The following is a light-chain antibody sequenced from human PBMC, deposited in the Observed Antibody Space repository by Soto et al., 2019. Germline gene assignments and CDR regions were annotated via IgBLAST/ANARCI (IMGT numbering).Light chain of an antibody. CDR3: QQYNTYSKT. J-gene: IGKJ1*01. CDR1: QSISTW. CDR2: DAS. Sequence: DIQMTQSPSTLCASVGDRVTITCRASQSISTWLAWYQQRPGKAPKLLIFDASSLESGVPSRFSGSGSGTEFTLTISSLQSDDFATYFCQQYNTYSKTFGQGTTGDIK. V-gene: IGKV1-5*01.